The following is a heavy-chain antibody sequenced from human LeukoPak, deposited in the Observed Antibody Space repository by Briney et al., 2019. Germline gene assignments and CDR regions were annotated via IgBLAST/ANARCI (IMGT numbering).Heavy chain of an antibody. V-gene: IGHV3-30*11. J-gene: IGHJ6*03. CDR2: VSPDGTNE. CDR1: GFIFSDHA. D-gene: IGHD6-25*01. CDR3: VRQGGSRSLRYYHLYMDV. Sequence: GGSLRLSCAASGFIFSDHALHWVRQVPGRGLEWVAAVSPDGTNEYYANPVKGRFTISRDSSKNTLDLQMKSLGVDDTAVYYCVRQGGSRSLRYYHLYMDVWGRGATVVVSS.